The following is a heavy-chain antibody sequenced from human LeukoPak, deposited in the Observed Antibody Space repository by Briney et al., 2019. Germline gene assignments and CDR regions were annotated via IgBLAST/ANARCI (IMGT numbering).Heavy chain of an antibody. CDR1: GGSISSSSYY. D-gene: IGHD3-22*01. J-gene: IGHJ4*02. Sequence: SETLSLTCTVSGGSISSSSYYWGWIRQPPGKGLEWIGSIYYSGSTYYNPPLKSRVTISVDTSKNQFSLKLSSVTAADTAVYYCASQLYDSSGYLDYWGQGTLVTVSS. CDR2: IYYSGST. CDR3: ASQLYDSSGYLDY. V-gene: IGHV4-39*01.